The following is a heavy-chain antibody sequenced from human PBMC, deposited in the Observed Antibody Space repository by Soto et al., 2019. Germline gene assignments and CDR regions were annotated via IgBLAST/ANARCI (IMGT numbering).Heavy chain of an antibody. J-gene: IGHJ4*02. CDR1: GDSFNDYY. CDR3: AKEKVQQWLVPFDY. Sequence: ASVKVSCKTSGDSFNDYYIHWVRQAPGQGLEWMGWINPNGGNTKYAQKLQGRVTMTRDTSTSTAYMELRSLRSDDTAVYYCAKEKVQQWLVPFDYWGQGTLVTVSS. CDR2: INPNGGNT. D-gene: IGHD6-19*01. V-gene: IGHV1-2*02.